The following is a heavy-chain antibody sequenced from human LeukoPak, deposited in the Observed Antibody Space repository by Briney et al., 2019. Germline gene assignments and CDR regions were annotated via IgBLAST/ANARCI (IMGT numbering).Heavy chain of an antibody. V-gene: IGHV3-48*01. J-gene: IGHJ6*03. CDR3: ARDHKWIQLKDYYYYMDV. Sequence: GGSLRLSCAVSGFTFSNYAMNWVRQAPGKGLEWVSYISSSSSTIYYADSVKGRFTISRDNAKNSLYLQMNSLRAEDTAVYYCARDHKWIQLKDYYYYMDVWGKGTTVTVSS. CDR2: ISSSSSTI. D-gene: IGHD5-18*01. CDR1: GFTFSNYA.